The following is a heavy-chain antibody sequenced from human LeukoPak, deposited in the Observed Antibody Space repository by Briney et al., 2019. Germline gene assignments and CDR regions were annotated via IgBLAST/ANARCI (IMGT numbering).Heavy chain of an antibody. J-gene: IGHJ4*02. D-gene: IGHD2-15*01. Sequence: GGSLRLSCAASGFTFSTYAMGWVRQAPGKGLEWVSSISGNSISIYHADSVKGRFTISRDNSKNTRYLQMNSLRAEDTALYYCARRAVGIGSPREFDYWGQGAQVTVSS. V-gene: IGHV3-23*01. CDR2: ISGNSISI. CDR3: ARRAVGIGSPREFDY. CDR1: GFTFSTYA.